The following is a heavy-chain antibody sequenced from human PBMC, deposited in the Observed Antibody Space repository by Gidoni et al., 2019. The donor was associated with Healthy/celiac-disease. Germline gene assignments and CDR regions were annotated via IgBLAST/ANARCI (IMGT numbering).Heavy chain of an antibody. V-gene: IGHV3-48*03. J-gene: IGHJ6*02. Sequence: EVQLVESGGGLVQPGGSLRLSCAASGFTFSSYEMNWVRQAPGKGLEWVSYISSSGSTLYYADSVKGRFTISRDNAKNSLYLQMNSLRAEDTAVYYCARDAPLGYYGSGSYVDVWGQGTTVTVSS. CDR3: ARDAPLGYYGSGSYVDV. CDR1: GFTFSSYE. CDR2: ISSSGSTL. D-gene: IGHD3-10*01.